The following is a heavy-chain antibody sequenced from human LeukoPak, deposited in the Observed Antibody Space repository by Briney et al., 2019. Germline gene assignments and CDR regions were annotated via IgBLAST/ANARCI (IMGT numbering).Heavy chain of an antibody. Sequence: SATLSLTCIVSGGSVSSGSYYWSWIRQPPGKGLECIWYIYNSVRTNYNPSLKSRVTISVDTSKNQLSLKLSSVTAADTAVYFCVRDLVATIDHYYYGVDVWGQGTTVTVSS. V-gene: IGHV4-61*01. CDR2: IYNSVRT. CDR3: VRDLVATIDHYYYGVDV. D-gene: IGHD5-12*01. J-gene: IGHJ6*02. CDR1: GGSVSSGSYY.